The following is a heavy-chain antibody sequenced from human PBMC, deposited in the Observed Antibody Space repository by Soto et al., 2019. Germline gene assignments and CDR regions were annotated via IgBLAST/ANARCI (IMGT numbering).Heavy chain of an antibody. J-gene: IGHJ5*02. CDR1: GFTFSSYA. Sequence: PGGSLRLSCAASGFTFSSYAMHWVRQAPGKGLEWVAVISYDGSNKYYADSVKGRFTISRDNSKNTLYLEMNSLRAEDTAVYYCARDSTNYDFCSGYSGYWFDPWGQGTLVTVSS. CDR3: ARDSTNYDFCSGYSGYWFDP. D-gene: IGHD3-3*01. V-gene: IGHV3-30-3*01. CDR2: ISYDGSNK.